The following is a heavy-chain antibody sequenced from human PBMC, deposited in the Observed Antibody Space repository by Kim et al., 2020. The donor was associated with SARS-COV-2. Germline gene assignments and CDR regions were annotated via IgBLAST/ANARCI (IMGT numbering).Heavy chain of an antibody. CDR3: ARRLGSSSGRVDY. J-gene: IGHJ4*02. D-gene: IGHD6-6*01. Sequence: ASVKVSCKASGYTFTGYYMHWVRQAPGQGLEWMGWINPNSGGTNYAQKFQGRVTMTRDTSISTAYMELSRLRSDDTAVYYCARRLGSSSGRVDYWGQGTLVTVSS. CDR2: INPNSGGT. CDR1: GYTFTGYY. V-gene: IGHV1-2*02.